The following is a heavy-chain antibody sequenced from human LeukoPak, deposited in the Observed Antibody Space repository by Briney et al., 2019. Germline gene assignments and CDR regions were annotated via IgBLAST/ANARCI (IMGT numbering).Heavy chain of an antibody. Sequence: ASVKVSCKASGYTFTGYYMHWVRQAPGQGLEWMGWINPNSGGTNYAQKFQGRVTMTRDTSISTAYMELSRLRSDDTAVYYCASSITVNITYFDYWGQGTLVTVSS. CDR2: INPNSGGT. D-gene: IGHD4-17*01. CDR3: ASSITVNITYFDY. CDR1: GYTFTGYY. J-gene: IGHJ4*02. V-gene: IGHV1-2*02.